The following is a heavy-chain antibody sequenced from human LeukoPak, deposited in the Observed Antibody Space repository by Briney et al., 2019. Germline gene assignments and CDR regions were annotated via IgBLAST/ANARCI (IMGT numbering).Heavy chain of an antibody. CDR3: ARRRGGYAWGY. V-gene: IGHV4-4*07. J-gene: IGHJ4*02. CDR1: GGSISSYY. CDR2: IYTSGNT. Sequence: PSETLSLTCTVSGGSISSYYWSRIRQPAGKGLEWFGRIYTSGNTNYNPSLKSRVTISVDTSKNQFSLKLSSVTAADTAVYYCARRRGGYAWGYWGQGTLVTVSS. D-gene: IGHD5-12*01.